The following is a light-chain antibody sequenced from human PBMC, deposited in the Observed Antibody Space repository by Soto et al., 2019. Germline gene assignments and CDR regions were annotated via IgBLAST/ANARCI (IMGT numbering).Light chain of an antibody. CDR3: QQRSNWPYT. CDR2: DAS. J-gene: IGKJ2*01. CDR1: QSVSSY. Sequence: EIVLTQSPATLSLSPGERATLSCRASQSVSSYLAWYQQKPGQAPRLLIYDASNRATGIPARFSGSRSGTDFPLTISRLEPEDLAVYYCQQRSNWPYTFGQGTKLEIK. V-gene: IGKV3-11*01.